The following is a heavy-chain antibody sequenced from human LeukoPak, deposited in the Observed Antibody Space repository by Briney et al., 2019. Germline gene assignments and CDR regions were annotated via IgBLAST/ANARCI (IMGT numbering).Heavy chain of an antibody. J-gene: IGHJ4*02. CDR3: ATKVTTGN. CDR1: GFTVSSSY. V-gene: IGHV3-66*01. Sequence: GGSLRLSCAASGFTVSSSYMSWVRQLPGKGLEWVSVIYSGGTTNYADSVKGRLSISRDISKNTLHLQLNSLRADDTGVYYCATKVTTGNWGQGTLVTVSS. D-gene: IGHD4-17*01. CDR2: IYSGGTT.